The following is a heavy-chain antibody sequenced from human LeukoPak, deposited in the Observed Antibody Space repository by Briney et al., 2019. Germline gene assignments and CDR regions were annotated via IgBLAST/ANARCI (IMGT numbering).Heavy chain of an antibody. D-gene: IGHD2-15*01. Sequence: SETLSLTCTVSGGSISSGGYYWSWIRQHPGKGLEWIGYIYYSGSTYYNPSLKSRVTISVDTSKNQFSPKLSSVTAADTAVYYCARVGSGPVLDYWGQGTLVTVSS. CDR1: GGSISSGGYY. CDR2: IYYSGST. J-gene: IGHJ4*02. CDR3: ARVGSGPVLDY. V-gene: IGHV4-31*03.